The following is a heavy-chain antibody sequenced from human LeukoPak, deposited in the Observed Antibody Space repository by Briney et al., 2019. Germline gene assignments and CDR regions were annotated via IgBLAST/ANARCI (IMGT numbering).Heavy chain of an antibody. CDR3: ASTYCSGGSCYGRLVDY. CDR2: IIPIFGIA. CDR1: GGTFSSYA. J-gene: IGHJ4*02. Sequence: ASVKVSCKASGGTFSSYAISWVRQAPGQGLEWMGRIIPIFGIANYAQKFQGRVTITADKSTSTAYMELSSLRSEDTAVYYCASTYCSGGSCYGRLVDYWGQGTLVTASS. D-gene: IGHD2-15*01. V-gene: IGHV1-69*04.